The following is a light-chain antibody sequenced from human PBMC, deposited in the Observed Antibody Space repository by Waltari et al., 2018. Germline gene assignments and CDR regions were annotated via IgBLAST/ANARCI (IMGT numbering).Light chain of an antibody. CDR2: WAS. Sequence: DIVMTQSPDSLAVSLGERATINCKSSQSVLYSSNNKNYLAWYRQKPGQPPKLLIYWASTRESGVADRFSGSGSGKDFTLTISSLQAEDVAVYYCQQYYSTPWTFGQGTKVEIK. J-gene: IGKJ1*01. CDR3: QQYYSTPWT. CDR1: QSVLYSSNNKNY. V-gene: IGKV4-1*01.